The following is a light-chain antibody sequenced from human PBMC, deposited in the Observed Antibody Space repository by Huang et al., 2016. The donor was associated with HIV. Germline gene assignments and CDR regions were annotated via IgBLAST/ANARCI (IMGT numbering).Light chain of an antibody. CDR1: QSVSSD. J-gene: IGKJ5*01. V-gene: IGKV3-15*01. CDR2: GAS. Sequence: EIVMTQSPATLSVSPGERATLSCRASQSVSSDLAWYHQKPGQAPRLLIYGASTRATSIPARFSGSGSGTEFTIPISSLQSEDFAVYYCQQYNNWPITFGQGTRLEIK. CDR3: QQYNNWPIT.